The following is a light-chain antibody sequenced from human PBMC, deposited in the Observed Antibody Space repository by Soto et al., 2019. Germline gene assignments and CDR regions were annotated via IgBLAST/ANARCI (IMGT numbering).Light chain of an antibody. V-gene: IGLV3-21*02. CDR1: NIGSKN. J-gene: IGLJ1*01. CDR2: DDD. Sequence: YELTQSPSVSVAPGQTARITCGGNNIGSKNVHWFQQRPGQAPVLVVFDDDDRPSGIPDRFSGSNSGNTATLTISRVEAGDEADYYCQVWDSDVLHHVFGTGTKLTVL. CDR3: QVWDSDVLHHV.